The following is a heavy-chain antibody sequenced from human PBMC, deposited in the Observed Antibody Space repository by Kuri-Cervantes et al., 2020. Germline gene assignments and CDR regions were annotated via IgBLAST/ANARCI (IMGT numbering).Heavy chain of an antibody. J-gene: IGHJ4*02. Sequence: GESLKISCAASGFTFSSYAMHWVRQAPGKGLEWAAVISYDGSNKYYADSVKGRFTISRDNSKNTLYLQMNSLRAEDTAVYYCAEEGAIHIVVVYWGQGTLVTVSS. CDR2: ISYDGSNK. CDR1: GFTFSSYA. D-gene: IGHD2-21*01. V-gene: IGHV3-30-3*01. CDR3: AEEGAIHIVVVY.